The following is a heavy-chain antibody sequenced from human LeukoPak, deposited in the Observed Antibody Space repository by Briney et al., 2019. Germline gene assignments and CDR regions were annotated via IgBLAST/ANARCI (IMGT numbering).Heavy chain of an antibody. J-gene: IGHJ4*02. V-gene: IGHV4-34*01. CDR3: ARRAGAPDFDV. D-gene: IGHD3-10*01. Sequence: SETLSLTCTVSGGPFVGYYWTWIRQPPGMGLEWIGEITHSGGGNYNPSLKSRVTISVDSSQNRFSLKVLSVTAADTAVYYCARRAGAPDFDVWGLGTLVSVSS. CDR1: GGPFVGYY. CDR2: ITHSGGG.